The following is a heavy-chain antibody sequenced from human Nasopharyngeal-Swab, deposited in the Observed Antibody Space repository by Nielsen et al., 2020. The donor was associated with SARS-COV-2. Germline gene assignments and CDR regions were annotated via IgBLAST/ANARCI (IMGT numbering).Heavy chain of an antibody. CDR1: GLNFRSFG. V-gene: IGHV1-18*01. Sequence: ASVQVSCKASGLNFRSFGFTWVRQAPAQGLELLGWISGYNGNTQDARDFLRRVTLTTDTSTSTVYLELRSLTSDDTAVYYCARDLFGTPPVAALDLWGQGTLVTVSS. CDR3: ARDLFGTPPVAALDL. D-gene: IGHD2-15*01. J-gene: IGHJ4*02. CDR2: ISGYNGNT.